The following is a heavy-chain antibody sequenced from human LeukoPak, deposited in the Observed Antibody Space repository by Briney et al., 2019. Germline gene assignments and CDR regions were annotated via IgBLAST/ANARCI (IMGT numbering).Heavy chain of an antibody. D-gene: IGHD2-15*01. J-gene: IGHJ4*02. CDR1: GFTFSNYA. V-gene: IGHV3-30*01. Sequence: GGSLRLSCAASGFTFSNYAMHWVRQAPGKGLEWVAVISYDGGNKYYADSVKGRFTISRDNSKNTLYLQMNSLRPEDTAVYYCVRTDCTGGSCYPNIDYWGQGTLVTVSS. CDR3: VRTDCTGGSCYPNIDY. CDR2: ISYDGGNK.